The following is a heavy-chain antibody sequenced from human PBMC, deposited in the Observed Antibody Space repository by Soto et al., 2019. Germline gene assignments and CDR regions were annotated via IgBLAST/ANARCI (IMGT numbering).Heavy chain of an antibody. CDR3: ARGNDYVWGSYDY. CDR2: IYYSGST. Sequence: SETLSLTCTVSGGSISSYYWSWIRQPPGKGLEWIGYIYYSGSTNYNPSLKSRVTISVDTSKNQFSLKLSSVTAADTAVYYCARGNDYVWGSYDYWGQGTLVTVS. D-gene: IGHD3-16*01. CDR1: GGSISSYY. V-gene: IGHV4-59*01. J-gene: IGHJ4*02.